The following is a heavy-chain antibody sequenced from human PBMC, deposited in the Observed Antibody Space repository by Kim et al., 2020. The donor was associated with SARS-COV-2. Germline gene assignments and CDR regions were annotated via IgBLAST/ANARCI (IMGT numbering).Heavy chain of an antibody. CDR3: ARRGWELHFDY. J-gene: IGHJ4*02. Sequence: TYYNPSLKSRVTISVDTSKNQFSLKLSSVTAADTAVYYCARRGWELHFDYWGQGTLVTVSS. D-gene: IGHD1-26*01. V-gene: IGHV4-31*02. CDR2: T.